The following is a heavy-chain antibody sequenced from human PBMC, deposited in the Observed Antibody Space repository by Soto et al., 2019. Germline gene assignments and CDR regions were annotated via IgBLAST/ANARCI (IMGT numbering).Heavy chain of an antibody. CDR3: AVGYCSGGSCPPHYYYYGMDV. D-gene: IGHD2-15*01. CDR2: TYYRSKWYN. V-gene: IGHV6-1*01. J-gene: IGHJ6*02. CDR1: GDSVSSNSAA. Sequence: QVQLQQSGPGLVKPSQTLSLTCAISGDSVSSNSAAWNWIRQSPSRGLEWLGRTYYRSKWYNDYAVSVKSRITINPDTSKNLFSLQLNSLTPEDTAVYYCAVGYCSGGSCPPHYYYYGMDVWGQGTTVTVSS.